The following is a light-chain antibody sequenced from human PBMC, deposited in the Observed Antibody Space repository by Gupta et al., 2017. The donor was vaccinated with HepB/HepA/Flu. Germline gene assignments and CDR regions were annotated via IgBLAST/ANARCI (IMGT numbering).Light chain of an antibody. Sequence: QAVLPHPSSLSASTGASARPTCTLRTDIYVGAYRIYWYQQKPGSPPHYLLRYTAYADHQRASGVPSRFSGSKYDSVNAVSIVISGLEAEDHSYYSSLNWKNKNVGFGGGTKLTVL. CDR2: YTAYADH. CDR3: LNWKNKNVG. CDR1: TDIYVGAYR. J-gene: IGLJ2*01. V-gene: IGLV5-45*02.